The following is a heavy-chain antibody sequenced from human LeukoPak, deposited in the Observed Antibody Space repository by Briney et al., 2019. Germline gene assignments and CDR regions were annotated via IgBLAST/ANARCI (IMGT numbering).Heavy chain of an antibody. V-gene: IGHV1-2*02. CDR2: ISPNSGDT. D-gene: IGHD3-10*01. CDR1: GYTFTDSY. Sequence: ASVKVSCKPSGYTFTDSYIHWVRPAPGVGLQWMGWISPNSGDTKYAEDFQDRVTMTRDTSISTAYMELTGLTPDDTAVYYCVRSLIGASAYWGRGTLVTVSS. J-gene: IGHJ4*02. CDR3: VRSLIGASAY.